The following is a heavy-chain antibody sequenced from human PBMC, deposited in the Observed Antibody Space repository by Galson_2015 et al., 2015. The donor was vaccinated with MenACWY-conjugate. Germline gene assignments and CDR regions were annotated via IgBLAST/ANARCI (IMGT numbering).Heavy chain of an antibody. Sequence: CAISGDSVSSNSAAWNWIRQSPSRGLEWLGRTYYRSKWYNDYAVSVKSRITINPDTSKNQFSLQLNSVTPEDTAVYYCARAYYDSSGYSKGFDYWGQGTLVTVSS. V-gene: IGHV6-1*01. J-gene: IGHJ4*02. D-gene: IGHD3-22*01. CDR2: TYYRSKWYN. CDR1: GDSVSSNSAA. CDR3: ARAYYDSSGYSKGFDY.